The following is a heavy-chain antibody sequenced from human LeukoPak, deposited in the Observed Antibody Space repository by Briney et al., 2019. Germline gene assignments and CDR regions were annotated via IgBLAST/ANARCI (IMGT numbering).Heavy chain of an antibody. D-gene: IGHD6-13*01. J-gene: IGHJ6*03. CDR2: INHSGST. Sequence: SETLSLTCAVYGGSFSGYYWSWIRQPPGKGLEWIGEINHSGSTNYNPSLKSRVTISVDTSKNQFSLKLSSVTAADTAVYYCARGGIAAAGTWYYYYYRDVGGKGTTVTVSS. CDR1: GGSFSGYY. V-gene: IGHV4-34*01. CDR3: ARGGIAAAGTWYYYYYRDV.